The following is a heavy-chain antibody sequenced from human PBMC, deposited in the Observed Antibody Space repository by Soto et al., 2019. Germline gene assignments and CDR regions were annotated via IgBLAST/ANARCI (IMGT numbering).Heavy chain of an antibody. CDR3: ARGGGVGVAGSAAFDM. CDR2: INPATGAA. V-gene: IGHV1-2*02. D-gene: IGHD3-3*01. J-gene: IGHJ3*02. CDR1: GYPVTAYY. Sequence: QLHLVQSGAVVKKPGASVTVSCSASGYPVTAYYMHWVRQAPGRGLEWMGGINPATGAAKYTQTFQGRVTMTRDTSTSTVFMELRGRTSEDTAVFYCARGGGVGVAGSAAFDMWGQGTLVTVSS.